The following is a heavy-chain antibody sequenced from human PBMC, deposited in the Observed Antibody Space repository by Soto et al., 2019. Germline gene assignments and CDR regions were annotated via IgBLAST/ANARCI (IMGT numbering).Heavy chain of an antibody. CDR3: AREAAPHSSGSHY. CDR1: GDTYSSYE. CDR2: IVPVYGTA. Sequence: QVQLVQSGAEVKKPGSSVEVSCKASGDTYSSYEINWVRQAPGLGLEWMGGIVPVYGTANYAPKFQGRVTLIADVSTGTTYMELSSLRSEDTAVYFCAREAAPHSSGSHYWGQGTLVTVSS. J-gene: IGHJ4*02. D-gene: IGHD6-19*01. V-gene: IGHV1-69*12.